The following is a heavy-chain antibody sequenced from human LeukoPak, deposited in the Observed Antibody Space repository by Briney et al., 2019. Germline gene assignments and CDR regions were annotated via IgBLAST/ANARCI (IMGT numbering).Heavy chain of an antibody. CDR2: ISYDGSNK. CDR3: ARIRGSYSAGDAFDI. V-gene: IGHV3-30-3*01. D-gene: IGHD1-26*01. CDR1: GFTFSSYA. Sequence: GGSLRLSCAASGFTFSSYAMHWVRQAPGKGLEWVAVISYDGSNKYYADSVKGRFTISRDNAKNTLYLQMNSLRVEDTAVYYCARIRGSYSAGDAFDIWGQGTTVTVSS. J-gene: IGHJ3*02.